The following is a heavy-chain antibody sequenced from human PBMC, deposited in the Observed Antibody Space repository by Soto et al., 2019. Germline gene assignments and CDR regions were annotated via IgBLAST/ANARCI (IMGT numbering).Heavy chain of an antibody. Sequence: SETLSLTCAVYGGSFSGYYWSWIRQPPGKGLEWIGEINHSGSTNYNPSLKSRVTISVDTSKNQFSLKLSSVTAADTAVYYCARGRVEEQGEEGRPYYSYYGRDVWGQGPRVTASS. D-gene: IGHD3-16*01. J-gene: IGHJ6*02. CDR2: INHSGST. CDR1: GGSFSGYY. CDR3: ARGRVEEQGEEGRPYYSYYGRDV. V-gene: IGHV4-34*01.